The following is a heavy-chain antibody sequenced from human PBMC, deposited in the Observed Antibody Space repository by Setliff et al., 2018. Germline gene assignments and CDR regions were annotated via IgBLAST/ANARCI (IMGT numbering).Heavy chain of an antibody. D-gene: IGHD6-19*01. J-gene: IGHJ4*02. CDR3: ARVASGWWWIDY. CDR1: GFTFCNYW. Sequence: PGGSLRLSCAVSGFTFCNYWMHWVRHAPGKGLVWVSRIYTEGTITSYADSGKGRFTISRDNAKNSLYLQMNSLRGEETAVYYCARVASGWWWIDYWGQGTLVTVSS. CDR2: IYTEGTIT. V-gene: IGHV3-74*01.